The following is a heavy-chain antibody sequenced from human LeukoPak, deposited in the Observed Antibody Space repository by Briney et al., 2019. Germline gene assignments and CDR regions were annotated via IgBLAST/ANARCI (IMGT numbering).Heavy chain of an antibody. CDR1: GXTFPNAW. CDR2: IKSETYGGTT. Sequence: PGGSLRLSCAASGXTFPNAWVSWVRQAPGKGLEWVGRIKSETYGGTTDYAAPVRGRFTISRDDSKNTLYLQMNSLKTEDTDLYYCSTWDSGLWGQGTLVSVSS. D-gene: IGHD3-10*01. CDR3: STWDSGL. V-gene: IGHV3-15*01. J-gene: IGHJ4*02.